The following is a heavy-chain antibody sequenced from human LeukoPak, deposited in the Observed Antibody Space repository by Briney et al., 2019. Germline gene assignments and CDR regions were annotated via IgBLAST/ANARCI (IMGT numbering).Heavy chain of an antibody. CDR2: ISAYNGNT. V-gene: IGHV1-18*01. Sequence: ASVKVSCKASGYTFTSDGISWVRQAPGQGLEWMGWISAYNGNTNYAQKLQGRVTMTTDTSTSTAYMELRSLRSDDTAVYYCARVVSTAMVTPDFDYWGQGTLVTVSS. J-gene: IGHJ4*02. CDR3: ARVVSTAMVTPDFDY. CDR1: GYTFTSDG. D-gene: IGHD5-18*01.